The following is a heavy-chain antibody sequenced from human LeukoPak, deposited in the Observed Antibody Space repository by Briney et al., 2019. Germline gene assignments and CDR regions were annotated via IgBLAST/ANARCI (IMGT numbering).Heavy chain of an antibody. CDR3: ARGGVGYDFWSGYYIKGFDY. CDR1: GGSISSYY. D-gene: IGHD3-3*01. Sequence: ASETLSLTCTVSGGSISSYYWSWIRQPPGKGLEWIGYIYYSGSTNYNPSLKSRVTISVDTSKNQFSLKLSSVTAADTAVYYCARGGVGYDFWSGYYIKGFDYWGQGTLVTVSS. CDR2: IYYSGST. J-gene: IGHJ4*02. V-gene: IGHV4-59*08.